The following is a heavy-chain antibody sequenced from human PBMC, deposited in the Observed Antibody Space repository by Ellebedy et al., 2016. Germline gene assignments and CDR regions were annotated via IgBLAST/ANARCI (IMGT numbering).Heavy chain of an antibody. J-gene: IGHJ4*02. D-gene: IGHD6-19*01. Sequence: GGSLRLSCAASGFTLSTYWMTWVRQAPGKGLEWVANIRQDGGDKNYLDSVRGRFTISRDNAKNSVYLQMDSLRAEDTAMYYCVRDSAGWAVAVLWGQGTLVTVSS. CDR1: GFTLSTYW. CDR2: IRQDGGDK. V-gene: IGHV3-7*01. CDR3: VRDSAGWAVAVL.